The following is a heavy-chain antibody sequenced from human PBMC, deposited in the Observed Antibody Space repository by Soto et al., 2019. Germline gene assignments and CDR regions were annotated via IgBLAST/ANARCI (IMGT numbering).Heavy chain of an antibody. Sequence: QVQLVQSGAEVKKPGASVKVSCKASDYTFTDFGISWVRQAPGHGLEWMGWISAYNGNTNYAQKFQGRVTMTTDSSTSTAYMEMRSLRSDDTAVYYCARDAPRGNSYGHYWGMDVWGQGTTVTVSS. D-gene: IGHD3-10*01. CDR2: ISAYNGNT. CDR3: ARDAPRGNSYGHYWGMDV. V-gene: IGHV1-18*01. J-gene: IGHJ6*02. CDR1: DYTFTDFG.